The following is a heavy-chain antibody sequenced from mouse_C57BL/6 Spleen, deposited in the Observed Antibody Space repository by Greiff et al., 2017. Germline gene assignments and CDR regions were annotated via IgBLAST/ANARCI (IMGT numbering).Heavy chain of an antibody. Sequence: EVMLVESGGGLVKPGGSLKLSCAASGFTFSSYAMSWVRQTPEKRLEWVATISDGGSYTYYPDNVKGRFTISRDNAKNNLYLQMSHLKSEDTAMYYCARDGSNYWYFDVWGTGTTVTVSS. D-gene: IGHD1-1*01. J-gene: IGHJ1*03. CDR2: ISDGGSYT. V-gene: IGHV5-4*01. CDR3: ARDGSNYWYFDV. CDR1: GFTFSSYA.